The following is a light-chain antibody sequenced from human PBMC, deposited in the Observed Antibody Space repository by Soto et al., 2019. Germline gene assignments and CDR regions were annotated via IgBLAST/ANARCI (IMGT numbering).Light chain of an antibody. Sequence: QSVLTQPASVSGSPGQSITISCTGTSSDVGSYNLVSWYQQHPGKAPKLMIYEGSKRPSGVSNRFSGSKSGNTASLTISGLPAEDEAAYYCCSYAGSSTYLFGTWTKVTVL. CDR2: EGS. CDR1: SSDVGSYNL. CDR3: CSYAGSSTYL. V-gene: IGLV2-23*01. J-gene: IGLJ1*01.